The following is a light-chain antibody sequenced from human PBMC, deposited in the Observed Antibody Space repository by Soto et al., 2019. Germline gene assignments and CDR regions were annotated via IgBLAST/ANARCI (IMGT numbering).Light chain of an antibody. V-gene: IGKV1-39*01. CDR1: QGISSY. Sequence: IKITQSPSSLSASVGDRVTITCRASQGISSYLNWYQQKPGKAPKLLIYAASSLQSGVPSRFSGRGSGTEFTLTISSLQPDDSATYYCQQYNSYRTFGQGTKVDIK. CDR2: AAS. CDR3: QQYNSYRT. J-gene: IGKJ1*01.